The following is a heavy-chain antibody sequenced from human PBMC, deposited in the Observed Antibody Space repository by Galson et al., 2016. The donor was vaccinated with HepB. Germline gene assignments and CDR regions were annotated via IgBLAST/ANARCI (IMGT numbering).Heavy chain of an antibody. V-gene: IGHV2-5*02. CDR1: GFSLSTSGVG. CDR3: ARVGYSYGNFDY. CDR2: IYWDDDK. D-gene: IGHD5-18*01. J-gene: IGHJ4*02. Sequence: PALVKPPQTLTLTCTFSGFSLSTSGVGVGWIRQPPGKALEWLALIYWDDDKRYSPSLKSRLTITKDTSKNQVVLTMTNMDPVDTATYYCARVGYSYGNFDYWGQGTLVTVSS.